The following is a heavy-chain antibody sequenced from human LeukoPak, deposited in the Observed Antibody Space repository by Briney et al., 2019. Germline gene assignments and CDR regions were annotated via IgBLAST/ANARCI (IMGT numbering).Heavy chain of an antibody. CDR3: VRESDVWSGPGIGRPLDV. CDR1: GFTFSNSW. CDR2: IKEDGSDK. Sequence: PGGSLRLSCAASGFTFSNSWMTRVRQAPGRGLEWVANIKEDGSDKQYVDSVRGRFTISRDNAKNSVSLQMDGLRAEDTAVYHCVRESDVWSGPGIGRPLDVWGKGTTVTVSS. J-gene: IGHJ6*04. D-gene: IGHD3-3*01. V-gene: IGHV3-7*01.